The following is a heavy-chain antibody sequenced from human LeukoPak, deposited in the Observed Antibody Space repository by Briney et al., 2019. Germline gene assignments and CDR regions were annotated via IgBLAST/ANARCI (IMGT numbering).Heavy chain of an antibody. J-gene: IGHJ1*01. D-gene: IGHD6-13*01. CDR1: GGSISSGSYY. CDR2: IYTSGST. V-gene: IGHV4-61*02. Sequence: SETLSLTCTVSGGSISSGSYYWSWIRQPAGKGLEGIGRIYTSGSTNYNPSLKSRVTILVDTSKNQFSLKLSSVTAADTAVYYCASVAAAGTYFQHWGQGTLVTVSS. CDR3: ASVAAAGTYFQH.